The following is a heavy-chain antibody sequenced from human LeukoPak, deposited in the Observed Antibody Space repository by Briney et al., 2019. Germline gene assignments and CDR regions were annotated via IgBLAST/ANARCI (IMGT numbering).Heavy chain of an antibody. Sequence: ASVKVSCKASGYTFTSYGISWVRQAPGQGLEWMGWISAYNGNTNYAQKLQGRVTMITDTSTSTAYMELRSLRSDDTAVYYCARDPATVPADDAFDIWGQGTMVTVSS. CDR3: ARDPATVPADDAFDI. CDR1: GYTFTSYG. D-gene: IGHD4-17*01. V-gene: IGHV1-18*01. CDR2: ISAYNGNT. J-gene: IGHJ3*02.